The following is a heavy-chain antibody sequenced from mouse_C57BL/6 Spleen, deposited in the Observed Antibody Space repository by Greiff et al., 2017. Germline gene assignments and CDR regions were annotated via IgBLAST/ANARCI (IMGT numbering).Heavy chain of an antibody. CDR2: ISSGGDYI. CDR1: GFTFSSYA. CDR3: TRSTAQATSAY. D-gene: IGHD3-2*02. V-gene: IGHV5-9-1*02. J-gene: IGHJ3*01. Sequence: EVMLVESGEGLVKPGGSLKLSCAASGFTFSSYALSWVRQTPEKRLEWVAYISSGGDYIYYADTVKGRFTISRDNARNTLYLQMSSLKSEDTAMYYCTRSTAQATSAYWGQGTLVTVSA.